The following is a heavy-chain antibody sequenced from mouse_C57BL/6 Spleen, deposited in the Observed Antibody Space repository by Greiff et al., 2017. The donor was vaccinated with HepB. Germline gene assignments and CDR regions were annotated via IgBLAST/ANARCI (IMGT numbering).Heavy chain of an antibody. CDR1: GYTFTSYW. J-gene: IGHJ1*03. D-gene: IGHD1-2*01. CDR2: IDPNRGGT. Sequence: QVQLQQPGAELVKPGASVKLSCKASGYTFTSYWMHWVKQRPGRGLEWIGRIDPNRGGTKYNEKFKSKATLTVDKPSSTAYMQLSSLTSEDSAVYYCARGALPLLSYWYFDVWGTGTTVTVSS. CDR3: ARGALPLLSYWYFDV. V-gene: IGHV1-72*01.